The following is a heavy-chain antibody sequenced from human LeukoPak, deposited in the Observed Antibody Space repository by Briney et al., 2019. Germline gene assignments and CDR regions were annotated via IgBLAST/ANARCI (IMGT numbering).Heavy chain of an antibody. V-gene: IGHV3-23*01. CDR2: ITSGGST. D-gene: IGHD3-22*01. CDR1: GFTFRSYA. CDR3: ARDLTITMIVVGIDY. Sequence: PGGSLRLSCAASGFTFRSYAMTWVRQAPGKGLEWVSAITSGGSTYYADSVKGRFTISRDNSKNTLYLQMNSLRAEDTAVYYCARDLTITMIVVGIDYWGQGTLVTVSS. J-gene: IGHJ4*02.